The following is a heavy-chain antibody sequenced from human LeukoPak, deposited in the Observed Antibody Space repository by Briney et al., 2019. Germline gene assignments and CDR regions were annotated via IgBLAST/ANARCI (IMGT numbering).Heavy chain of an antibody. CDR2: ISSTGST. CDR3: ARDAPGVAEHYYYYMDV. V-gene: IGHV4-61*02. Sequence: PSETLSLTCTVSGGSMTSNYFYWTWIRQPAGKGLEWVGRISSTGSTNYSPSLKSRVTISVDTSKSQFSLRVNSVTAADTAVYFCARDAPGVAEHYYYYMDVWGKGTTVIVSS. J-gene: IGHJ6*03. D-gene: IGHD3-3*01. CDR1: GGSMTSNYFY.